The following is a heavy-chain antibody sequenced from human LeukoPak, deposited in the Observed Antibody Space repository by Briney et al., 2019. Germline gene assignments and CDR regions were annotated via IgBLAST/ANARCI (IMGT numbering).Heavy chain of an antibody. J-gene: IGHJ4*02. CDR2: ISYDGSNK. V-gene: IGHV3-30*03. D-gene: IGHD2-2*01. CDR1: GFTFSSYG. CDR3: AREDCSSTSCVGLDY. Sequence: PGGSLRLSCAASGFTFSSYGMHWVRQAPGKGLEWVAVISYDGSNKYYADSVKGRFTISRDNSKNTLYLQMNSLRAEDTAVYYCAREDCSSTSCVGLDYWGQGTLVTVSS.